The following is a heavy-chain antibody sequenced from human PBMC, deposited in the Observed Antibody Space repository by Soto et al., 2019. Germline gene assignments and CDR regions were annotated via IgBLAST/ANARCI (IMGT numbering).Heavy chain of an antibody. V-gene: IGHV1-46*01. J-gene: IGHJ4*02. CDR1: GYTFTSYY. CDR3: ARVVEDIVVVPAAKPAFDY. Sequence: ASVKVSCKASGYTFTSYYMHWVRQAPGQGLERMGIINPSGGSTSYAQKFQGRVTMTRDTSTSTVYMELSSLRSEDTAVYYCARVVEDIVVVPAAKPAFDYWGQGTLVTVSS. CDR2: INPSGGST. D-gene: IGHD2-2*01.